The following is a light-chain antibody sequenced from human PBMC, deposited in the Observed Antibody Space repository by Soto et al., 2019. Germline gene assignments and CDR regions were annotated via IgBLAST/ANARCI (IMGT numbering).Light chain of an antibody. V-gene: IGKV3-15*01. CDR2: GAS. CDR3: QQYGSSPRT. J-gene: IGKJ1*01. CDR1: QSVSSN. Sequence: EIVMPPSPATLSVSPVERATLSCRASQSVSSNLAWYQQKPGQAPRLLIYGASTRATGIPARFSGSGSGTEFTLTISSLQSEDFAVDGGQQYGSSPRTFGQGTKVDIK.